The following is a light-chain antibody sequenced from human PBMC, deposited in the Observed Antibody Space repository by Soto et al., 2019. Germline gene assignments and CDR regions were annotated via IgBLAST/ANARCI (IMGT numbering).Light chain of an antibody. CDR1: QGVSSY. J-gene: IGKJ1*01. CDR2: AAS. V-gene: IGKV3-15*01. Sequence: EIVLTQSPATLSLSPGERARLSSRASQGVSSYSAWYQQKPGQAPRPLISAASTRATGIPARFSGSGSGTEFSLTIRSLQSEDFAVYYCQQYNNWPVFGQGPTV. CDR3: QQYNNWPV.